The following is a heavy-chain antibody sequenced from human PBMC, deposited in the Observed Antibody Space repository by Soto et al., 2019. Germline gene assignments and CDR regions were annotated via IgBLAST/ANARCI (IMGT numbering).Heavy chain of an antibody. CDR3: ARQVTGTTRVLRYYFDY. V-gene: IGHV4-59*08. Sequence: TSETLSLTCTVSGGSISSYYWSWIRQPPGKGLEWIGYIYYSGSTNYNPSLKSRVTISVDTSKNQFSLKLSSVTAADTAVYYCARQVTGTTRVLRYYFDYWGQGTLVTVSS. CDR1: GGSISSYY. D-gene: IGHD1-7*01. CDR2: IYYSGST. J-gene: IGHJ4*02.